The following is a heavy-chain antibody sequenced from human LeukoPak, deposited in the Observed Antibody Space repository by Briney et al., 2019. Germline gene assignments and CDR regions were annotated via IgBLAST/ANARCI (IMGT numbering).Heavy chain of an antibody. Sequence: PSETLSLTCTVSGGSISSGGYYWSWIRQPPGKGLEWIGYIYHSGSTYYNPSLKSRVTISVDRSKNQFSLKLSSVTAADTAVYYCARSGYGSGSYYNRYYMDVWGKGTTVTVSS. D-gene: IGHD3-10*01. J-gene: IGHJ6*03. V-gene: IGHV4-30-2*02. CDR2: IYHSGST. CDR3: ARSGYGSGSYYNRYYMDV. CDR1: GGSISSGGYY.